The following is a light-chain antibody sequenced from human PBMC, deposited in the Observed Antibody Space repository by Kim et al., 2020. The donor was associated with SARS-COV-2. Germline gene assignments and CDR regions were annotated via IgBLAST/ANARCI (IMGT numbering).Light chain of an antibody. CDR1: RLRNYY. CDR3: NSHDRGDYQLL. J-gene: IGLJ2*01. CDR2: EKS. V-gene: IGLV3-19*01. Sequence: ALGQTVSITCQGDRLRNYYAGWYQQKPEPATGLLIYEKSNRPSGIPDRFTGSRSGYTASFTIPWAQAEDEAYYYCNSHDRGDYQLLFGGGTKLTVL.